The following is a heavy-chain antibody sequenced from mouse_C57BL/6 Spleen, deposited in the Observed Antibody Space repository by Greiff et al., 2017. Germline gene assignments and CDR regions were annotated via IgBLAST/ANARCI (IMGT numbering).Heavy chain of an antibody. J-gene: IGHJ1*03. Sequence: DVMLVESGGGLVQPGGSLKLSCAASGFTFSDYYMYWVRQTPEKRLEWVAYISNGGGSTYYPDTVKGRFTISSDNAKNTLYLQMSRLKSEDTAMYYCARHYYYGSSYGYFDVWGTGTTVTVSS. CDR1: GFTFSDYY. CDR2: ISNGGGST. CDR3: ARHYYYGSSYGYFDV. V-gene: IGHV5-12*01. D-gene: IGHD1-1*01.